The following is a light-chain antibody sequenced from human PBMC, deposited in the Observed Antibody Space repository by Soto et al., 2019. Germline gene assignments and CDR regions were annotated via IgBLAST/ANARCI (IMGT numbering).Light chain of an antibody. CDR2: DVS. CDR3: SSYTSSSTPYV. Sequence: QSALTQPASVSGSPGQSITISCTGTSSDVGGYNYVSWYQQHPGKAPKLMIYDVSNRPSGVSNRFSGSMSGNTASLTISGLHAEDEADYYCSSYTSSSTPYVFGTGTKLTVL. J-gene: IGLJ1*01. CDR1: SSDVGGYNY. V-gene: IGLV2-14*01.